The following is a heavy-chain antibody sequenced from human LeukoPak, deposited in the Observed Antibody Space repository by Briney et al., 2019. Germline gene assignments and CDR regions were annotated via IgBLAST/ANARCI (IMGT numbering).Heavy chain of an antibody. CDR1: GGSISSSSYY. CDR2: IYYSGST. CDR3: TRGSIAYYYMDV. D-gene: IGHD3-22*01. Sequence: SETLSLTCTVSGGSISSSSYYWGRVRQPPGKGLEWIGNIYYSGSTNYNPSLKSRVTISVGTSKNQFSLKLSSVTAADTAVYYCTRGSIAYYYMDVWGKGTTVTISS. J-gene: IGHJ6*03. V-gene: IGHV4-39*07.